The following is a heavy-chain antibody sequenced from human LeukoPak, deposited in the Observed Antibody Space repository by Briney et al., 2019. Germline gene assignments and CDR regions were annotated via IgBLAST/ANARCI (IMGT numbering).Heavy chain of an antibody. Sequence: SXXLSLTCTVSGGSISSSSYYWGWIRQPPGKGLEWIGSIYYSGSTYYNPSLKSRFTISVEREKNQFSLKLSSVTAADTAVYYCARARYYYDSSGYGFDYWGQGTLVTVSS. V-gene: IGHV4-39*01. CDR1: GGSISSSSYY. J-gene: IGHJ4*02. CDR3: ARARYYYDSSGYGFDY. CDR2: IYYSGST. D-gene: IGHD3-22*01.